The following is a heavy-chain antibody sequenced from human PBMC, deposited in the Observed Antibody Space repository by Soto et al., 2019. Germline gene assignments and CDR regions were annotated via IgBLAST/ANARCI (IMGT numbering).Heavy chain of an antibody. CDR2: ISSSSSTI. V-gene: IGHV3-48*01. CDR1: GFTFSSYS. Sequence: GGSLRLSCAASGFTFSSYSMNWVRQAPGKGLEWVSYISSSSSTIYYADSVKGRFTISRDNAKNSLYLQMNSLRAEDTAVYYCARAELRYFDWLLPNNYYYYYMDVWGKGTTVTVSS. D-gene: IGHD3-9*01. CDR3: ARAELRYFDWLLPNNYYYYYMDV. J-gene: IGHJ6*03.